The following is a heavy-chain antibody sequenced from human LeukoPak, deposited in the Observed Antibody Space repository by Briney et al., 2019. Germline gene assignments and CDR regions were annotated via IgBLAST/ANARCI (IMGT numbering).Heavy chain of an antibody. CDR3: ARPRRGSYHNWFDP. J-gene: IGHJ5*02. CDR2: MNPNSGNT. V-gene: IGHV1-8*03. Sequence: ASVKVSRKASGYTFTSYDINWVRQATGQGLEWMGWMNPNSGNTGYAQKFQGRVTITRNTSISTAYMELSSLRSEDTAVYYCARPRRGSYHNWFDPWGQGTLVTVSS. D-gene: IGHD1-26*01. CDR1: GYTFTSYD.